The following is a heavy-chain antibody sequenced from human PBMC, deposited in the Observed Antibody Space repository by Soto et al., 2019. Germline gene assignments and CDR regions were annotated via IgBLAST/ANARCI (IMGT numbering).Heavy chain of an antibody. Sequence: SETLSLTCAVYGGSFSGYYWSWIRQPPGKGLEWIGEINHSGSTNYNPSLKSRVTISVDTSKNQFSLKLSSVTAADTAVYYCARTPPPAPDYWGQGTLVTV. CDR1: GGSFSGYY. J-gene: IGHJ4*02. CDR2: INHSGST. V-gene: IGHV4-34*01. CDR3: ARTPPPAPDY.